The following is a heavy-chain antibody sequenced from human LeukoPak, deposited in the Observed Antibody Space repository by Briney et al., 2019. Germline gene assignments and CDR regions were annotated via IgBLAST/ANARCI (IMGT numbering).Heavy chain of an antibody. J-gene: IGHJ4*02. CDR2: ISRDGGDT. V-gene: IGHV3-23*01. CDR3: AKLGHTSGYYARHSDY. CDR1: GFTFNNYG. D-gene: IGHD3-22*01. Sequence: DPGGSLRLSCAASGFTFNNYGMSWVRQAPGRGLEWVSAISRDGGDTFYADSVKGRFTISRDNSKNTVYLQMNSLRAEDTALYYCAKLGHTSGYYARHSDYWGQGTLVTVSS.